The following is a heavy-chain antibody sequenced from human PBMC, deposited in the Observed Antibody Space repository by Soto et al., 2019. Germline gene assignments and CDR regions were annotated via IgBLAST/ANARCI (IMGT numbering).Heavy chain of an antibody. V-gene: IGHV3-30-3*01. Sequence: QVQLVESGGGVVQPGRSLRLSCAASGFTLSGYSMHWVRQAPGKGLERVAVTSHDGSNNYYADSVKGRFTISRDNSKISLYLQMDGLRPEETAVYFCVRDTNLVATTDYSSYGLDVWGQGTTVTVSS. J-gene: IGHJ6*02. D-gene: IGHD1-26*01. CDR2: TSHDGSNN. CDR1: GFTLSGYS. CDR3: VRDTNLVATTDYSSYGLDV.